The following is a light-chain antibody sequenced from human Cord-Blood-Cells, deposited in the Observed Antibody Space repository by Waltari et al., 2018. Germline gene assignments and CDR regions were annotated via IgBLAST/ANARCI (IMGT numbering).Light chain of an antibody. Sequence: SSLPPPPSASASPRQQVTITSTATSSSDGGCNYVAWYQQHPGKAPKLMIYDVSKRPSGVPDRFSGSKSGNTASLTISGLQAEDEADYYCSSYAGSNTLVFGGGTKLTVL. V-gene: IGLV2-8*01. CDR2: DVS. J-gene: IGLJ3*02. CDR3: SSYAGSNTLV. CDR1: SSSDGGCNY.